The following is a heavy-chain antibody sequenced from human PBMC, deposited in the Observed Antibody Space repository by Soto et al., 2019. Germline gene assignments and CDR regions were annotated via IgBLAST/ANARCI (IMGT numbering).Heavy chain of an antibody. CDR1: GGSISSGGYY. V-gene: IGHV4-31*03. Sequence: QVQLQESGPGLVKPSQTLSLTCTVSGGSISSGGYYWSWIRQHPGKGLEWIGYIYYSGSTYYNPSPQSRVNISLDKYKNQFSLKLSSVTAADTAVYYCARGGRRSPGMDVWGQGTTVTVSS. J-gene: IGHJ6*02. CDR3: ARGGRRSPGMDV. CDR2: IYYSGST.